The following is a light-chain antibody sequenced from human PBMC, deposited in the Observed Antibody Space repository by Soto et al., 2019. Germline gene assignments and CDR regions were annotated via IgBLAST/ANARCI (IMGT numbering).Light chain of an antibody. Sequence: DVQMTQSPSSVSASVGDRVSISCRASQGISSWLAWYQQRPGKAPKLLIYAASSLHSRVPARFSGSGSGTDFTLTISSLQAEDFATYYCQQANSFPITFGQGTRLEIK. J-gene: IGKJ5*01. CDR3: QQANSFPIT. V-gene: IGKV1-12*01. CDR1: QGISSW. CDR2: AAS.